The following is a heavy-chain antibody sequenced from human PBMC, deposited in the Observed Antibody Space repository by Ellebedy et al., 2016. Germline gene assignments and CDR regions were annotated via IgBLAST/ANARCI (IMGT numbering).Heavy chain of an antibody. CDR1: GFTLSRYW. CDR3: ARDGDGYNFDY. V-gene: IGHV3-74*01. CDR2: IKGDGSHT. J-gene: IGHJ4*02. Sequence: GESLKISCAASGFTLSRYWMHRLRQAPGKGLVWVSRIKGDGSHTVYADSVRGRFTISRDNARNTLYLQMDSLRVEDTAVYYCARDGDGYNFDYWGQGTLVTVSS. D-gene: IGHD5-24*01.